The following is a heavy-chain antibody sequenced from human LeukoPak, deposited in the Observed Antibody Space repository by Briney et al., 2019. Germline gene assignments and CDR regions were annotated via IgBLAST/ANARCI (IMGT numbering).Heavy chain of an antibody. CDR2: INPNSGGT. Sequence: GASVKVSCKASGYTFTGYYMHWVRQAPGQGLEWMGWINPNSGGTNYAQKFQGRVTMTRDTSISTAYMELSRLRSDDTAEYYCARADSGSYTYYFDYWGQGTLVTVSS. V-gene: IGHV1-2*02. J-gene: IGHJ4*02. CDR3: ARADSGSYTYYFDY. D-gene: IGHD3-10*01. CDR1: GYTFTGYY.